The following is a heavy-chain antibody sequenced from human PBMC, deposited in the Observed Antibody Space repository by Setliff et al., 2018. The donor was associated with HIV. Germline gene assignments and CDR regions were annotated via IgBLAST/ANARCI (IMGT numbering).Heavy chain of an antibody. Sequence: GSLRLSCAASGFTFSNYAMSWVRQAPGKGLEWVSGLIENGVDKYYAGSVKGRFTISRDNSKNTLYLQMNSLTAEDTAVYYCAKVDNGHCTSASCRDFDYWGQGTLVTVS. CDR2: LIENGVDK. CDR1: GFTFSNYA. D-gene: IGHD2-2*03. V-gene: IGHV3-23*01. CDR3: AKVDNGHCTSASCRDFDY. J-gene: IGHJ4*02.